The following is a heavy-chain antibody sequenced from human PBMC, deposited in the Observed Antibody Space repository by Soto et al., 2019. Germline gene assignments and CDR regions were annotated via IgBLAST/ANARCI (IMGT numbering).Heavy chain of an antibody. CDR2: ISSSGYI. V-gene: IGHV3-21*01. D-gene: IGHD2-15*01. Sequence: GGSLRLSCAASGFNFSSYTINWVRQAPGKRLEWLSSISSSGYIFYTDSVRSRFTISRDKAKNSVYMQINGLRAEDTAVYFCARDFSGGSCYPGMDVWGQGTPVTVSS. J-gene: IGHJ6*02. CDR3: ARDFSGGSCYPGMDV. CDR1: GFNFSSYT.